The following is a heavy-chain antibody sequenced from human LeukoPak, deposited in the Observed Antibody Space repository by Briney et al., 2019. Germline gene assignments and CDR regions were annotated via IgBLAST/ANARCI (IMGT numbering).Heavy chain of an antibody. CDR3: ARQSYGDYFDY. CDR2: MYYRGSR. D-gene: IGHD4-17*01. CDR1: RGSISCYY. Sequence: ETLSLTCPVSRGSISCYYWRWIRQPPGQGLEWIGSMYYRGSRSYNASLHRRVTILVDTSKNQFSLKLSSVPAADTAVYYCARQSYGDYFDYWGEGPLVTVPS. V-gene: IGHV4-59*08. J-gene: IGHJ4*02.